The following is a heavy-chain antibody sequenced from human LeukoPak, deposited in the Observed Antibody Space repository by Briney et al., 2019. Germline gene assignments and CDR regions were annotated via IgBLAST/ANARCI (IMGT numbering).Heavy chain of an antibody. D-gene: IGHD1-26*01. CDR2: IKQDGSEK. CDR1: GFTFSSYW. Sequence: GGSLRLSCAASGFTFSSYWMSWVRQAPGKGLEWVANIKQDGSEKYYVDSVKGRFTISRDNAKNSLYLQMNSLRAEDTAVYYCASAIVGPTTDYWGQGTLVTVSS. CDR3: ASAIVGPTTDY. J-gene: IGHJ4*02. V-gene: IGHV3-7*03.